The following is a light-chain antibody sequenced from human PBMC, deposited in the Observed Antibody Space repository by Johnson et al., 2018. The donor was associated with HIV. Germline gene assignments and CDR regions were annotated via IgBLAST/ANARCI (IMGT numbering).Light chain of an antibody. CDR3: GTWDTSLRVGF. CDR2: DNN. J-gene: IGLJ1*01. Sequence: QSVLTQPPSVSAAPGQKVTISCSGSSSNIGNNYVSWYQQIPGRAPKLLIYDNNKRPSGIPDRFSGSKSGTSATLGITGLPTGDEADYYCGTWDTSLRVGFFGTGTKVTVL. V-gene: IGLV1-51*01. CDR1: SSNIGNNY.